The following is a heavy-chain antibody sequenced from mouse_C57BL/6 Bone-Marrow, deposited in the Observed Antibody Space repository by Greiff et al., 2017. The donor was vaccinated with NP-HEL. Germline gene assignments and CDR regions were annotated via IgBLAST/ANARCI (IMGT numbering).Heavy chain of an antibody. CDR2: INYDGSST. CDR1: GFTFSDYY. J-gene: IGHJ4*01. D-gene: IGHD1-1*01. CDR3: ARDRHGSRDYAMDY. V-gene: IGHV5-16*01. Sequence: EVKLMESEGGLVQPGSSMKLSCTASGFTFSDYYMAWVRQVPEKGLEWVANINYDGSSTYYLDSLKSRFIISRDNAKNILYLQMSSLKSEDTATYYCARDRHGSRDYAMDYWGQGTSVTVSS.